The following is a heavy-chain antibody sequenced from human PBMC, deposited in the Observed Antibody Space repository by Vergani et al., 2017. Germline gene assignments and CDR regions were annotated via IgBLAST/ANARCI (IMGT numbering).Heavy chain of an antibody. CDR2: ISASGGST. J-gene: IGHJ4*02. V-gene: IGHV3-23*01. CDR3: AKADYDFWRPVRGY. D-gene: IGHD3-3*01. Sequence: EVQLLESGGGLVQPGGSLRLSCAASGFTFSSYAMSWVRQAPGKGLEWVSAISASGGSTYYTDSVKGRFTISRDNSKNTLYLQMNSLRAEDTAVYYCAKADYDFWRPVRGYWGQGTLVTVSS. CDR1: GFTFSSYA.